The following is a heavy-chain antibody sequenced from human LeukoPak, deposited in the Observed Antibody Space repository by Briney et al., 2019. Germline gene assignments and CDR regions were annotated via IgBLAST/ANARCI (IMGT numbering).Heavy chain of an antibody. CDR3: ARDVFDY. CDR1: GFTIIYSW. CDR2: INQDGGGK. V-gene: IGHV3-7*01. Sequence: PGGSLRLSFAASGFTIIYSWMGWVRQAPGKGLKWVANINQDGGGKYYVGSVKGRFTISRDSAENSLYLQMNSVTAEDTAVYYRARDVFDYWGQGTLVTVSS. J-gene: IGHJ4*02.